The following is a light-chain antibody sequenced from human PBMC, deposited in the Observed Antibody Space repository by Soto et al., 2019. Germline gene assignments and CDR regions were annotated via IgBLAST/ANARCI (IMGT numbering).Light chain of an antibody. J-gene: IGKJ1*01. CDR3: QQYGTSPWT. CDR2: GAS. Sequence: EIVLTQSPGTLSLSPGERATLSCRASQSVTSSYLGWYQQKPGQAPRLVIYGASSRATGIPDRFSGSGSGTDFTLTISRLEPEDFAVYYCQQYGTSPWTFGHGTKVEIK. CDR1: QSVTSSY. V-gene: IGKV3-20*01.